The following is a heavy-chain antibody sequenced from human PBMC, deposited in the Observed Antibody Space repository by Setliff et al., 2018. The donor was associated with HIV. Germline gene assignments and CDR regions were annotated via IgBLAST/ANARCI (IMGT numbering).Heavy chain of an antibody. J-gene: IGHJ4*02. Sequence: PSETLSLTCDVSGGSISGYYWSWIRQPPGRGLEWVGYMHSSTASNYDPSLKTRVTMSVDTSNNQFSLRLSSVTAADTAVYYCARYFCPNDICSGFDIWGRGSLVTVSS. CDR2: MHSSTAS. CDR3: ARYFCPNDICSGFDI. D-gene: IGHD3-10*02. CDR1: GGSISGYY. V-gene: IGHV4-4*09.